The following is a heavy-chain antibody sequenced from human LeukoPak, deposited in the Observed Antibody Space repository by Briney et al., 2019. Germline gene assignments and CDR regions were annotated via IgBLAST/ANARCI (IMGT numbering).Heavy chain of an antibody. CDR1: GGSISSYY. V-gene: IGHV4-59*01. Sequence: PSETLSLTCTVSGGSISSYYWSWIRQPPGKGLEWIGYIYYSGSTNYNPSLKSRVTISVDTSKNQFSLRLSSVTAADTAVYYCARGGGGYDYYYYYMDVWGKGTTVTISS. J-gene: IGHJ6*03. CDR2: IYYSGST. CDR3: ARGGGGYDYYYYYMDV. D-gene: IGHD5-12*01.